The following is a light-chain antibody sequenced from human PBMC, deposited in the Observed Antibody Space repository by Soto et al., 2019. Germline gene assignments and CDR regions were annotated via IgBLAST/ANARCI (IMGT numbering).Light chain of an antibody. V-gene: IGLV2-14*01. Sequence: QSALTQPASVSGSPGQSITISCTGTTNDVGGYNYVSWYQQHPGKAPKLLIFEVTSRPSGVSHRFSGSKSGNTASLTISALQAEDEADYFCNSYTSSTSLPYVFGTGTKLTV. CDR3: NSYTSSTSLPYV. CDR1: TNDVGGYNY. CDR2: EVT. J-gene: IGLJ1*01.